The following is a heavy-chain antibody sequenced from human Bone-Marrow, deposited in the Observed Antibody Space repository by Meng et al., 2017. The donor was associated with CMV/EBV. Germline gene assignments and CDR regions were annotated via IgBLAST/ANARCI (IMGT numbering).Heavy chain of an antibody. CDR2: ISAYNGNT. J-gene: IGHJ4*02. D-gene: IGHD5-24*01. V-gene: IGHV1-18*01. Sequence: ASVKVSCKASGYTFTSYGISWVRQAPGQGLEWMGWISAYNGNTDYAQKLQGRVTMTTDTSTSTAYMELRSLRSEDTAVYYCARDRSRRDGTREVDYWGQGTLVTVSS. CDR3: ARDRSRRDGTREVDY. CDR1: GYTFTSYG.